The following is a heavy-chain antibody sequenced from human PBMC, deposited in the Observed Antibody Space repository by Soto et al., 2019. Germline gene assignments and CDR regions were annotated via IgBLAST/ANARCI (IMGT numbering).Heavy chain of an antibody. Sequence: GGSLRLSCVASGFTFSSYGMNWVRQAPGKGLEWVSFISDSGGTIYYSDSVKGRFTVSRDNAQNSVYLQMNNLRAEDTAVYYCARDLLHYDFWSGYSAYFYYGMDVWGPGTTVTVSS. CDR3: ARDLLHYDFWSGYSAYFYYGMDV. CDR1: GFTFSSYG. J-gene: IGHJ6*02. V-gene: IGHV3-48*03. CDR2: ISDSGGTI. D-gene: IGHD3-3*01.